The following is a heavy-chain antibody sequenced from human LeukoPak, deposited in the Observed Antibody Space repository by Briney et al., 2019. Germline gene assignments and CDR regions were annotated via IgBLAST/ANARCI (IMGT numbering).Heavy chain of an antibody. V-gene: IGHV4-34*01. CDR3: ARGGSSGWYRPKPYYYYGMDV. J-gene: IGHJ6*02. D-gene: IGHD6-19*01. CDR2: INHSGST. Sequence: SETLSLTCTVSGGSISSYYWSWIRQSPGKGLEWIGEINHSGSTNYNPSLKSRVTISVDTSKNQFSLKLSSVTAADTAVYYCARGGSSGWYRPKPYYYYGMDVWGQGTTVTVSS. CDR1: GGSISSYY.